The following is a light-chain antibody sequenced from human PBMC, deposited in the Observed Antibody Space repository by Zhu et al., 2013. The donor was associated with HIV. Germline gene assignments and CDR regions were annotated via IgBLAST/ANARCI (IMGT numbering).Light chain of an antibody. Sequence: DIVLTQSPGTLSLSPGERATLSCRASQSVGNNFLAWYQHKPGQAPRLLIYGTSTRATGIPDRFSGSGSGTEFTLTISSLQSEDFAVYYCQQYNNWPPWTFGQGTKVEIK. J-gene: IGKJ1*01. CDR1: QSVGNN. CDR3: QQYNNWPPWT. V-gene: IGKV3D-15*01. CDR2: GTS.